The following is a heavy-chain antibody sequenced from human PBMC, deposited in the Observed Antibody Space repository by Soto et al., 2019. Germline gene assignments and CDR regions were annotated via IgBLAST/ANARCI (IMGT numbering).Heavy chain of an antibody. CDR3: ARRRAVTVSPFDY. CDR2: IYYSGST. D-gene: IGHD6-19*01. Sequence: ASETLSLTCTVSGGSISSSSYYWGWIRQPPGKGLAWIGSIYYSGSTYSNPSLMSRVTISVATSKNQFSLQLSSATAADAVVYYCARRRAVTVSPFDYWGQGTLVTVSS. CDR1: GGSISSSSYY. J-gene: IGHJ4*01. V-gene: IGHV4-39*01.